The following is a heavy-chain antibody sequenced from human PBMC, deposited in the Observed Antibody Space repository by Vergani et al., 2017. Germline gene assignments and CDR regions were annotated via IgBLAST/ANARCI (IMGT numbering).Heavy chain of an antibody. V-gene: IGHV4-39*01. CDR3: ARLSRVPAALVYYFDY. Sequence: QLQLQESGPGLVKPSETLSLTCTVSGGSISSSSYYWGWIRQPPGKGLEWIGSIYYSGSTYYNPSLKSRVTISVDTSKNQFSLKLSSVTAADTAVYYCARLSRVPAALVYYFDYWGQGTLVTVSS. J-gene: IGHJ4*02. CDR1: GGSISSSSYY. CDR2: IYYSGST. D-gene: IGHD2-2*01.